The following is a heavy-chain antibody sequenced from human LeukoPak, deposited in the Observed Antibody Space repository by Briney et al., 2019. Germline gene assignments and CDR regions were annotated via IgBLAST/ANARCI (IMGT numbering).Heavy chain of an antibody. CDR3: ARGGYGEPTSFDP. V-gene: IGHV4-61*02. J-gene: IGHJ5*02. D-gene: IGHD4-17*01. Sequence: PSETLSLTCTVSGGSISSSSYYWSWIRQPAGKGLEWIGRIYTSGSTNYNPSLKSRVTMSVDTSKNQFSLKLSSVTAADTAVYYCARGGYGEPTSFDPWGQGTLVTVSS. CDR1: GGSISSSSYY. CDR2: IYTSGST.